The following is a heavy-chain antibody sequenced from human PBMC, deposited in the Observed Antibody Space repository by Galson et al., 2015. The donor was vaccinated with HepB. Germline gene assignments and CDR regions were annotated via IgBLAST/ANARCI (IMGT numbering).Heavy chain of an antibody. CDR3: AKLAAGNPHVTHFDY. D-gene: IGHD6-13*01. CDR1: GFTFSSYG. CDR2: ISYDGSNK. Sequence: SLRLSCAASGFTFSSYGMHWVRQAPGKGLEWVAVISYDGSNKYYADPVKGRFTISRDNSKNTLYLQMNSLRAEDTAVYYCAKLAAGNPHVTHFDYWGQGTLVTVSS. J-gene: IGHJ4*02. V-gene: IGHV3-30*18.